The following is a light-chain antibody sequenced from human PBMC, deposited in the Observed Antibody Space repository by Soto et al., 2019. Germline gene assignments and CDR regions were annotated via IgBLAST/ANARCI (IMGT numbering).Light chain of an antibody. CDR2: DVS. CDR3: SSFTTSSALV. Sequence: QSALTQPASVSGSPGQSITISCTGTNSDIGYYNFVSWYQHHPGKAPKLMIYDVSNRPSGVSNRFSGSKSGNTASLPISGLQAEYEADYYCSSFTTSSALVFGGGTQLTVL. CDR1: NSDIGYYNF. V-gene: IGLV2-14*03. J-gene: IGLJ2*01.